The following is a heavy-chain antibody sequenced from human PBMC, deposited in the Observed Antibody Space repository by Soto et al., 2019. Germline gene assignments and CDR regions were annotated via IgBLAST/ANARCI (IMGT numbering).Heavy chain of an antibody. D-gene: IGHD5-18*01. V-gene: IGHV3-30*18. CDR2: ISYDGSNK. CDR3: AKDHNPHRSYGFSEFDY. Sequence: GGSLRLSCAASGFTFSSYGMHWVRQAPGKGLEWVAVISYDGSNKYYADSVKGRFTISRDNSKNTLYLQMNSLRAEDTAVYYCAKDHNPHRSYGFSEFDYWGQGTLVTVSS. CDR1: GFTFSSYG. J-gene: IGHJ4*02.